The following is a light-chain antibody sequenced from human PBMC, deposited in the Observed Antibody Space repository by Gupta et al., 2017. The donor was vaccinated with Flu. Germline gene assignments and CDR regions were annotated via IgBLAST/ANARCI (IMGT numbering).Light chain of an antibody. Sequence: EIVLTQSPGTLSLSPGEIATLSCRASQSVSSSYLAWYQQKPGQAPRLLIYGASSRATGIPDRFSGSGSGTDFTLTISRLEPKDFAVYYCQQYGSSPTWTFGQGTKVEIK. J-gene: IGKJ1*01. CDR2: GAS. CDR3: QQYGSSPTWT. V-gene: IGKV3-20*01. CDR1: QSVSSSY.